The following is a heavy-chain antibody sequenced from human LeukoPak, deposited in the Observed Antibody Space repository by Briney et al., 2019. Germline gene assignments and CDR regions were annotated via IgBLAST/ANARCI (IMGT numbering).Heavy chain of an antibody. CDR1: GGTFSSYA. J-gene: IGHJ3*02. V-gene: IGHV1-69*04. Sequence: SVKLSCKASGGTFSSYAISWVRQAPGQGLEWMGRIIPIFGIANYAQKFQGRVTITADKSTSTAYMELSSLRSEDTAVYYCARGRGITMIVVAAGDAFDIWGQGTMVTVSS. D-gene: IGHD3-22*01. CDR2: IIPIFGIA. CDR3: ARGRGITMIVVAAGDAFDI.